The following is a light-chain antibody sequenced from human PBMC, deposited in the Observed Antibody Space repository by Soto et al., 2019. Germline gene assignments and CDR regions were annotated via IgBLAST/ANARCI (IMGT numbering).Light chain of an antibody. CDR2: VS. V-gene: IGLV2-14*01. J-gene: IGLJ1*01. CDR1: SSDVGGYNY. CDR3: SSYSSSSTLYV. Sequence: QSALTQPASVSESPGESITVSCTGTSSDVGGYNYVPWYQQHPGKAPKLMIYVSDRPSGVSNRFSGSKSGNTASLTISGLQAEDEADYYCSSYSSSSTLYVFGTGTKLTVL.